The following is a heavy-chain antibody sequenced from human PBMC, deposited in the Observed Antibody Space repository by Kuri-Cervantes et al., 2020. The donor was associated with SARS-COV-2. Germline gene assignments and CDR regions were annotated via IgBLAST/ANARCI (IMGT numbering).Heavy chain of an antibody. V-gene: IGHV1-69*02. J-gene: IGHJ4*02. CDR1: GGTFSSYT. D-gene: IGHD1-14*01. CDR2: IIPILGIA. CDR3: ARVISEPTGFHY. Sequence: SVKVSCKASGGTFSSYTITWVRQAPGQGLEWMGRIIPILGIANYAQKFQGRVTITADKSTSTAYMELRSLRSDDTAVYYCARVISEPTGFHYWGQGTLVTVSS.